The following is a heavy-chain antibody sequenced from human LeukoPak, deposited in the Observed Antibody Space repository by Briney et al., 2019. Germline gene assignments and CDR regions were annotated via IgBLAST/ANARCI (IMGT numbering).Heavy chain of an antibody. D-gene: IGHD3-10*01. Sequence: SQTLSLTCAISGDSVSSNSAAWNWIRQSPSRGLEWLGRTYYRSKWYNDYAVSVKSRITINPDTSKNQFSLQPNSVTPEDTAVYYCARAQALYGSGSYGAFDIWGQGTMVTVSS. J-gene: IGHJ3*02. CDR1: GDSVSSNSAA. CDR3: ARAQALYGSGSYGAFDI. V-gene: IGHV6-1*01. CDR2: TYYRSKWYN.